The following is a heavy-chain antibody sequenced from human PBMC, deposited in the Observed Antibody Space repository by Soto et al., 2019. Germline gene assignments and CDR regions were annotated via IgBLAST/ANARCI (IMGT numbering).Heavy chain of an antibody. J-gene: IGHJ4*02. CDR1: GYSISSGYY. CDR2: IYHSGST. Sequence: QVQLQESGPGLVKPSETLSLTCAVSGYSISSGYYWGWIRQPPGKGLEWIGSIYHSGSTYYNPSLKSRVTISVDTSKNQFSLKLSSVTAADTAVYYCARAGIASPFDYWGQGTLVTVSS. D-gene: IGHD6-13*01. V-gene: IGHV4-38-2*01. CDR3: ARAGIASPFDY.